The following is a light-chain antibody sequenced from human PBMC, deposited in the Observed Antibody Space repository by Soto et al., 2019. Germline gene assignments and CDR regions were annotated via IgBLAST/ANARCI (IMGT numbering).Light chain of an antibody. CDR3: SSYTSSSTQV. J-gene: IGLJ1*01. Sequence: QSVLTQPASVSGSPGQSITISCTGTSSDVGGYNYVSWYQQHPGKAPKLMIYEVSNRPSGVSNRFSGSKSGHTASLTISGLQAEDEADYYCSSYTSSSTQVFGTGTKVTVL. V-gene: IGLV2-14*01. CDR1: SSDVGGYNY. CDR2: EVS.